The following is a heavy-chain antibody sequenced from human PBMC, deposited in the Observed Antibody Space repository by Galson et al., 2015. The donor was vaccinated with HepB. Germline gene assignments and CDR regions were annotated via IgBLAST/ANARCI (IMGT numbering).Heavy chain of an antibody. CDR3: ARDPLYSRSYSSGYYYDY. Sequence: CAISGDSVSSNSAAWNWIRQSPSRGLEWLGRTYYRSKWYNDYAVSVKSRITINPDTSKNQFSLQLNSVTPEDTAVYYCARDPLYSRSYSSGYYYDYWGQGTLVTVCS. CDR1: GDSVSSNSAA. CDR2: TYYRSKWYN. D-gene: IGHD3-22*01. J-gene: IGHJ4*02. V-gene: IGHV6-1*01.